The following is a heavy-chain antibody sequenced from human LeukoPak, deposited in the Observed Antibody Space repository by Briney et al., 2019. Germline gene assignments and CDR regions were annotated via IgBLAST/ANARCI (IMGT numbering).Heavy chain of an antibody. CDR2: IYYSGST. J-gene: IGHJ6*03. V-gene: IGHV4-59*11. CDR3: ASSYGSGSYYSLGYYYMDV. D-gene: IGHD3-10*01. CDR1: GGSISSHY. Sequence: SETLSLTCTVSGGSISSHYWSWIRQPPGKGLEWMGYIYYSGSTNYNPSLKSRVTISVDTSKNQFSLKLSSVTAADTAVYYCASSYGSGSYYSLGYYYMDVWGKGTTVTVSS.